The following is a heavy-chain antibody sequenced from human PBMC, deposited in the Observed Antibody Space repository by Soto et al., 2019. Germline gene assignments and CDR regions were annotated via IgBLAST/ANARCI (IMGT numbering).Heavy chain of an antibody. D-gene: IGHD3-22*01. Sequence: ASVKVSCKASGGTFSSLDINWVRQAPGQGLEWMGGIIPISETTNYAQIFQGRVSIVADISTSTAYMELSRLRSEDAAVYYCARALLSHSYDSGGYDSYFHAMDVWGQGTPVTVSS. CDR3: ARALLSHSYDSGGYDSYFHAMDV. J-gene: IGHJ6*02. CDR2: IIPISETT. CDR1: GGTFSSLD. V-gene: IGHV1-69*06.